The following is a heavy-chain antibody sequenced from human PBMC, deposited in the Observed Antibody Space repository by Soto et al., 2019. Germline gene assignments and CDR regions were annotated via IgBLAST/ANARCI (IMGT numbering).Heavy chain of an antibody. CDR3: ARDSIIHSGSVVPPAPDLTVATVFDS. Sequence: GALVNVSRKASGYTFTSYCISWGRQGPGKGAEWRGGISVYNGNTNYAQKLQGRVTMTTDTSTSTAYMELRSLRSDDTAVYYCARDSIIHSGSVVPPAPDLTVATVFDSWGQGTLVTVSS. J-gene: IGHJ4*02. CDR2: ISVYNGNT. CDR1: GYTFTSYC. V-gene: IGHV1-18*01. D-gene: IGHD2-2*01.